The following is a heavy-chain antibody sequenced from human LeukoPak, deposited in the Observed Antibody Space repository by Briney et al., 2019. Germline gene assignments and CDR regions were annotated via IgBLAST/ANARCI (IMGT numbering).Heavy chain of an antibody. CDR2: ISAYNGNT. CDR1: GYTFTSYG. V-gene: IGHV1-18*01. Sequence: ASVKVSCKASGYTFTSYGISWVRQAPGQGLEWMGWISAYNGNTNYAQKLQGRVTMTTDTSTSTAYMELRSLRSDDTAVYYCASSQGSPSLVLFDYWGQGTLVTVSS. J-gene: IGHJ4*02. CDR3: ASSQGSPSLVLFDY. D-gene: IGHD3-16*02.